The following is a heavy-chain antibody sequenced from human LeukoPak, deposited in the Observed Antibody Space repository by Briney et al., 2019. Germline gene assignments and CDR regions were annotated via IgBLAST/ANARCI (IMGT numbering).Heavy chain of an antibody. CDR3: ASGDGGSPSFDY. CDR1: GGSINNYY. Sequence: SETLSLTCTVSGGSINNYYWSWIRQPPGKGLEWIGYIYYSGSTNYNPSLKSRVTISVDTSKNQFSLKLSSVTAADTAVYYCASGDGGSPSFDYWGQGTLVTVSS. D-gene: IGHD2-15*01. J-gene: IGHJ4*02. V-gene: IGHV4-59*01. CDR2: IYYSGST.